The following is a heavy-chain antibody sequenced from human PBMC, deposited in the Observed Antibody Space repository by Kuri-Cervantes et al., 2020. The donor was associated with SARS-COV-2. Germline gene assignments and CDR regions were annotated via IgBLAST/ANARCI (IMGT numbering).Heavy chain of an antibody. D-gene: IGHD3-16*01. V-gene: IGHV4-34*01. J-gene: IGHJ4*02. Sequence: SQTLSLTCAVYGGSFSAYYWSWIRQPPGKGLEWIGEINHSGSTNYNPSLKSRVTISVDTSKNQFSLKLSSVTAADTAVYYCARGKSFVGNWGQGTRVTVSS. CDR2: INHSGST. CDR1: GGSFSAYY. CDR3: ARGKSFVGN.